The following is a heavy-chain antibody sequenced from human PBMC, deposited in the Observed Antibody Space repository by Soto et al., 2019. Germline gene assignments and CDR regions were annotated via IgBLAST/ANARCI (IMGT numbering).Heavy chain of an antibody. V-gene: IGHV3-15*01. CDR1: GFTFSNAW. CDR3: TTLPPIVVVINY. D-gene: IGHD3-22*01. J-gene: IGHJ4*02. Sequence: EVQLVESGGGLVKPGGSLRLSCAASGFTFSNAWMSWVRQAPGKGLEWVGRIKSKTDGGTTDYAAPVKGRFTISRDDSKNTLYLQMNSLKTEDTAVYYCTTLPPIVVVINYWGQGTLVTVSS. CDR2: IKSKTDGGTT.